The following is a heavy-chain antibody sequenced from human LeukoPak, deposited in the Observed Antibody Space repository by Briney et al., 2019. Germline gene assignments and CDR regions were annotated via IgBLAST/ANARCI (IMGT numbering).Heavy chain of an antibody. Sequence: PGGSLRLSCAASGFTFSSYAMHWVRQAPGQGLEWVAVISYDGSNKYYADSVKGRFTISRDNSKNTLYLQMNSLRAEDTAVYYCARDRASSGWYSVDYWGQGTLVTVSS. CDR1: GFTFSSYA. D-gene: IGHD6-19*01. J-gene: IGHJ4*02. CDR3: ARDRASSGWYSVDY. V-gene: IGHV3-30*04. CDR2: ISYDGSNK.